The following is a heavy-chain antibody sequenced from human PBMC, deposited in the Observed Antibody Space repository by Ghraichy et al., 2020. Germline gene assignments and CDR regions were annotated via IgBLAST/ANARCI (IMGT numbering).Heavy chain of an antibody. Sequence: GGSLRLSCAASGFTFRAYSMNWVRQPLGKGLEWVSHISGSSASTSSSGSAIYYADSVRGRFTISRDNAKNSLFLQMNSLTDEDTAVYYCARGIYGDSGSSWYFDFWGRGTLVIASS. J-gene: IGHJ2*01. CDR2: ISGSSASTSSSGSAI. D-gene: IGHD4-17*01. CDR3: ARGIYGDSGSSWYFDF. V-gene: IGHV3-48*02. CDR1: GFTFRAYS.